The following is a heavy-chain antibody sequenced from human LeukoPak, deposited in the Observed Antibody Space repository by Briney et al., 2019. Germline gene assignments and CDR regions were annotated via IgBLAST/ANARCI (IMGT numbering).Heavy chain of an antibody. Sequence: ASVKVSCKASGYTFTSYDINWVRQATGQGLEWMGWMNPNSGNTGYAQKFQGRVTITRNTSISTAYMELSSLRSEDTAVYYCARERGGGGFGVVIKRSYYYMDVWGKGTTVTVSS. CDR1: GYTFTSYD. D-gene: IGHD3-3*01. V-gene: IGHV1-8*03. J-gene: IGHJ6*03. CDR2: MNPNSGNT. CDR3: ARERGGGGFGVVIKRSYYYMDV.